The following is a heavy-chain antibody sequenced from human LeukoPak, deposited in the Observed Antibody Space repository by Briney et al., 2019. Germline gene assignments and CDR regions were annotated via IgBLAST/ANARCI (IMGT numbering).Heavy chain of an antibody. CDR1: GGSISSSSYY. V-gene: IGHV4-39*07. J-gene: IGHJ4*02. Sequence: PSETLSLTCTVSGGSISSSSYYWGWIRQPPGKGLEWIGSIYYSGSTYYNPSLKSRVTISVDTSKNQFSLKLTSVTAADTAVYYCAKTEDAGGRDYGGTFYFDSWGQGTLVTVSS. D-gene: IGHD4-23*01. CDR2: IYYSGST. CDR3: AKTEDAGGRDYGGTFYFDS.